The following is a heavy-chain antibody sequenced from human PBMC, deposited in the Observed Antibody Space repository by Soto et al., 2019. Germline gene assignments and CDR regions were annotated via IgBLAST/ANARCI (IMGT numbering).Heavy chain of an antibody. D-gene: IGHD3-10*01. V-gene: IGHV1-69*01. Sequence: QVQLVQSGAEVKKPGSSVKVSCKASGGSFSTYGISWVRQAPGQGLEWMGGFIPVFTTAKYAQKFQGRVSITADESTYTAYMELSSLRSEDTAVYFCARDGVDVSRTSVRHGGLDCWGQGTVVTVSS. CDR3: ARDGVDVSRTSVRHGGLDC. CDR1: GGSFSTYG. J-gene: IGHJ3*01. CDR2: FIPVFTTA.